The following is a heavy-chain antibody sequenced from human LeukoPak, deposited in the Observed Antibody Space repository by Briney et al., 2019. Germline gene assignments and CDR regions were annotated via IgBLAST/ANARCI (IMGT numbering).Heavy chain of an antibody. Sequence: PGGSLRLSCGASGFTSSNYGMLWVRQAPGKGLDWVAFIRYDGNNKLYADSVKGRFTISRDNSKNTLYLHINSLRAEDTAVYYCVKDNPLDYWGQGTLVIVSS. V-gene: IGHV3-30*02. D-gene: IGHD1-14*01. CDR3: VKDNPLDY. J-gene: IGHJ4*02. CDR1: GFTSSNYG. CDR2: IRYDGNNK.